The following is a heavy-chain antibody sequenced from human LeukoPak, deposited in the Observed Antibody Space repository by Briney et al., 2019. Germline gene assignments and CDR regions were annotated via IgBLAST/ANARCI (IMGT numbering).Heavy chain of an antibody. Sequence: GGSVRLSCGASGFTFSSYSMNWVRQAPGKGLEWVSLISGDGGSTYYADSVKGRFTISRDNSKNSLYLQMNSLRTEDTALYYCAKEGYCSGGSCSFDYWGQGTLVTVSS. CDR1: GFTFSSYS. V-gene: IGHV3-43*02. CDR3: AKEGYCSGGSCSFDY. J-gene: IGHJ4*02. CDR2: ISGDGGST. D-gene: IGHD2-15*01.